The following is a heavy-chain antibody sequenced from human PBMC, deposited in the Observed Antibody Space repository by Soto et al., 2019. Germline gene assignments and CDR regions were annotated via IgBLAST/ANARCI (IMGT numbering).Heavy chain of an antibody. CDR2: IYYSGST. CDR1: GGSISSSSYY. J-gene: IGHJ5*02. CDR3: AGLSGNHRDP. V-gene: IGHV4-39*01. D-gene: IGHD1-1*01. Sequence: SETLSLTCTVSGGSISSSSYYWGWIRQPPGKGLEWIGSIYYSGSTYYNPSLKSRVTISVDTSKNQFSLKLSSVTAADTAVYYVAGLSGNHRDPWGKGPRVTSPQ.